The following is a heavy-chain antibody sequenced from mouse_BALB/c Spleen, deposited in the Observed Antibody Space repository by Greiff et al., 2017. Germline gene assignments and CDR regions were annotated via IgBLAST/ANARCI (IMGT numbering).Heavy chain of an antibody. CDR1: GFSLTSYG. CDR2: IWSGGST. J-gene: IGHJ1*01. D-gene: IGHD2-1*01. V-gene: IGHV2-4-1*01. Sequence: QVQLQQSGPGLVQPSQSLSITCTVSGFSLTSYGVHWVRQSPGKGLEWLGVIWSGGSTDYNAAFISRLSISKDNSKSQVFFKMNSLQADDTAIYYCARNCYGNYWYFDVWGAGTTVTVSS. CDR3: ARNCYGNYWYFDV.